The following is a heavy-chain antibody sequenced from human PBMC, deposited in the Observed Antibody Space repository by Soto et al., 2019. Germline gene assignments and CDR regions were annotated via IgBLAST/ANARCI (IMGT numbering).Heavy chain of an antibody. J-gene: IGHJ6*02. CDR2: IKQDGGQT. CDR3: ARGGNGYENWPPYYYYGMDV. CDR1: GFTFDSYW. Sequence: GGSLRLSCAASGFTFDSYWMTWVRQAPGKGLEWVAHIKQDGGQTYYVDSVKGRFTISRDNAKTSLYLQMNSLRVEDTSVYFCARGGNGYENWPPYYYYGMDVWGQGTTVTVSS. D-gene: IGHD5-12*01. V-gene: IGHV3-7*01.